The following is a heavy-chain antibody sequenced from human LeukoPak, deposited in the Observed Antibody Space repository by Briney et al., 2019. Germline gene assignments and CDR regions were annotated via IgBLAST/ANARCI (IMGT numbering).Heavy chain of an antibody. Sequence: PGGSLRLSCAASGFTVSSNYMSWVRQAPGKGLEWASVIYSGGITYYADSVKGRFTISRDNSKNTLYLQMNSLRAEDTAVYYCASPIVGATTGGYWGQGTLVTVSS. V-gene: IGHV3-53*01. D-gene: IGHD1-26*01. CDR1: GFTVSSNY. CDR2: IYSGGIT. CDR3: ASPIVGATTGGY. J-gene: IGHJ4*02.